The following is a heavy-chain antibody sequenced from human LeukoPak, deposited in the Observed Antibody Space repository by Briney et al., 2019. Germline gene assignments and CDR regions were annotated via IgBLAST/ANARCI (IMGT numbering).Heavy chain of an antibody. CDR1: GYTFTGYY. CDR3: ATEIPHHAFDI. Sequence: GASVKVSCKASGYTFTGYYMHWVRQAPGQGLEWMGWINPNSGGTNYAQKFQGRVTMTEDTSTDTAYMELSSPGSEDTAVYYCATEIPHHAFDIWGQGTMVTVSS. J-gene: IGHJ3*02. CDR2: INPNSGGT. V-gene: IGHV1-2*02.